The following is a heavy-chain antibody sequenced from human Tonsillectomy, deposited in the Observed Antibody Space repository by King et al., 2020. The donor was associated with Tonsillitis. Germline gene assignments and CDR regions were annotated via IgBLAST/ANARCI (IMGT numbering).Heavy chain of an antibody. Sequence: QVQLQESGPGLVKPSETLSLTCTVSGGSINNYYWSWIRQPPGKGLEWFGYIYYSGTTNYNPSLNSRVAISVDTSKNQFSLKLSSVTAADTAVYHCASPLNTYWYFDLWGRGTPVTVSS. CDR3: ASPLNTYWYFDL. V-gene: IGHV4-59*08. J-gene: IGHJ2*01. CDR1: GGSINNYY. CDR2: IYYSGTT.